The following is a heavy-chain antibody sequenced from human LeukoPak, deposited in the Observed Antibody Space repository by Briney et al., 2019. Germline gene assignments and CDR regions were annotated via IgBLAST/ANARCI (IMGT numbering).Heavy chain of an antibody. Sequence: PGGSLRLSCVASGFTFSAYTMNWVRQASGKGLEWISYTSPSSSTIYYAASVQGRFTISRDDAKNSLFLQLSSLRADDTAVYYCARGDCSGGACYSDYWGQGTLVTVSS. CDR2: TSPSSSTI. D-gene: IGHD2-15*01. J-gene: IGHJ4*02. CDR1: GFTFSAYT. V-gene: IGHV3-48*04. CDR3: ARGDCSGGACYSDY.